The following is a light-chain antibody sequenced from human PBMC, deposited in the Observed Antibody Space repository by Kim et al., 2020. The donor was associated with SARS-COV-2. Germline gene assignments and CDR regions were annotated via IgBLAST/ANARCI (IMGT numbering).Light chain of an antibody. V-gene: IGKV3-20*01. J-gene: IGKJ2*01. Sequence: EIVLTQSPGTLSLSPGERATLSCRASQSVSSSYLAWYQQKPGQAPRLLIYGASSRATGIPDRFSGSGSGTDFTLTISRLEPEEFAVYYCQQYGSSPRYTFGQGTKLEI. CDR2: GAS. CDR1: QSVSSSY. CDR3: QQYGSSPRYT.